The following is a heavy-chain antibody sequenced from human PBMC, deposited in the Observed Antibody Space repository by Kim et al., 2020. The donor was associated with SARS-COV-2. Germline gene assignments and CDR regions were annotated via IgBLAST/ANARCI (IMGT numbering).Heavy chain of an antibody. CDR2: LNTNTGTP. CDR3: AARYSSSYFDL. Sequence: ASVKVSCKASGYIFTSIAIHWVRQAPGQGLEWMGWLNTNTGTPTYARGFTGRFVFSLDTSVSTAYLQISSLRADDTAVYFCAARYSSSYFDLWCRGTLVT. J-gene: IGHJ2*01. CDR1: GYIFTSIA. D-gene: IGHD6-13*01. V-gene: IGHV7-4-1*02.